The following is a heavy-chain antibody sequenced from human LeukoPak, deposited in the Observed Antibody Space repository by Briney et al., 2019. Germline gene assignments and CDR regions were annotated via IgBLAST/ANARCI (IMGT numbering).Heavy chain of an antibody. D-gene: IGHD6-19*01. J-gene: IGHJ6*02. V-gene: IGHV1-2*06. CDR2: INPNSGGT. CDR3: ARAAVANKRPMDV. Sequence: ASVTVSCKASGYTFTGYYMHWVRQAPGQGLEWMGRINPNSGGTNYAQKFQGRVTMTRDTSISTAYMELSRLRSDDTAVYYCARAAVANKRPMDVWGQGTTVTVSS. CDR1: GYTFTGYY.